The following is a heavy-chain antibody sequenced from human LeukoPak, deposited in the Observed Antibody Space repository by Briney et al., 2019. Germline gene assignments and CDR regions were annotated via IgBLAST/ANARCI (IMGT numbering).Heavy chain of an antibody. V-gene: IGHV3-74*01. CDR1: GFTSSSYW. Sequence: GGSLRLSCAASGFTSSSYWMHWVRQVPGKGLVWDSRISGDGTARNYADSVKGRFTISRDDAKNTVDLQMNSLRGEDTAVYYCVRGRGSYGWFDPWGQGTLVTVSS. J-gene: IGHJ5*02. D-gene: IGHD3-10*01. CDR3: VRGRGSYGWFDP. CDR2: ISGDGTAR.